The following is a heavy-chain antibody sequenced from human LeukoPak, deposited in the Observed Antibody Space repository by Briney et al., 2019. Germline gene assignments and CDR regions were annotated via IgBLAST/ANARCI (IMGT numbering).Heavy chain of an antibody. CDR2: IYYSGST. V-gene: IGHV4-39*01. Sequence: SETLSLTCTVSGGSISSSNFYWGWIRQPPGKGLEWIGTIYYSGSTYYNPSLKSRLTISVDTSKNQFSLKLTSVTAADTAVYYCARYCSSSGCHVGYDAFDIWGQGTMVTVSS. CDR3: ARYCSSSGCHVGYDAFDI. CDR1: GGSISSSNFY. D-gene: IGHD2-2*01. J-gene: IGHJ3*02.